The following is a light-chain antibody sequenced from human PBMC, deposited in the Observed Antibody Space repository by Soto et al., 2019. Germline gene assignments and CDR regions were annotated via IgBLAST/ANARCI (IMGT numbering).Light chain of an antibody. V-gene: IGKV1-5*03. CDR1: QSISSW. CDR2: KAS. CDR3: QQYNSYGYT. Sequence: DIQMTQSPSTLSAPVEDKVTITCRTSQSISSWLAWYQQKPGKAPKLLFQKASSLDSGVPSRFSGSGSGTEFTLTFSSLQPDDFATYYCQQYNSYGYTFGQGTKLEIK. J-gene: IGKJ2*01.